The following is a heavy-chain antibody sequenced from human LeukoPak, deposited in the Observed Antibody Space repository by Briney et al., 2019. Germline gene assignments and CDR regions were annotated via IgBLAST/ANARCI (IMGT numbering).Heavy chain of an antibody. V-gene: IGHV1-24*01. CDR3: TTGGRGNSFRTGYYYYYMDV. Sequence: AAVKVSCKVSGYTLTELSMHWVRQAPGKGPEWMGGFDPEDGETIYAQKFQSRVTMTEDTSTDTAYMELSSLRSEDAAVYYCTTGGRGNSFRTGYYYYYMDVWGKGTTVTVSS. CDR1: GYTLTELS. J-gene: IGHJ6*03. D-gene: IGHD5-18*01. CDR2: FDPEDGET.